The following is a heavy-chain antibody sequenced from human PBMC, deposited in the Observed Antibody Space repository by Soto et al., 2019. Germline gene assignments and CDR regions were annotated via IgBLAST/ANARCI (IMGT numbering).Heavy chain of an antibody. CDR1: GYSFTSYW. V-gene: IGHV5-51*01. CDR2: IYPGDSDT. D-gene: IGHD3-10*01. J-gene: IGHJ6*02. CDR3: ARQDGSGSLYYYYYYGMDV. Sequence: GESLKISCKGSGYSFTSYWIGWVRQMPGKGLEWMGIIYPGDSDTRYSPSFQGQVTISADKSIRTAYLQWSSLKASDTAMYYCARQDGSGSLYYYYYYGMDVWGQGTTVTVSS.